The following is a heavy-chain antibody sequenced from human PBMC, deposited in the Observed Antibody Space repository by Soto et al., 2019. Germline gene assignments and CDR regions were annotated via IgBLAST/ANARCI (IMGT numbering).Heavy chain of an antibody. CDR1: GGTFSSYT. CDR3: ASSPGKDDAFDI. J-gene: IGHJ3*02. Sequence: QVQLVQSGAEVKKPGSSVKVSCKASGGTFSSYTISWVRQAPGQGLEWMGRIIPILGIANYAQKFQGRVTITADKSTSTAYMELSSLRSEDTAVYYCASSPGKDDAFDIWGQGTMVTVSS. CDR2: IIPILGIA. V-gene: IGHV1-69*02.